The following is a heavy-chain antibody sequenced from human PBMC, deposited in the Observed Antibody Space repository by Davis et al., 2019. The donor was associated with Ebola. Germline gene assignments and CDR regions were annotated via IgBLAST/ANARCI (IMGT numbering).Heavy chain of an antibody. Sequence: PGGSLRPSCAASGFTFSSYEMNWVRQAPGKGLEWVSYISSSGSTIYYADSVKGRFTISRDNAKNSLYLQMNSLRAEDTAVYYCARGGSYDFWSGYYYYYYYGMDVWGQGTTVTVSS. J-gene: IGHJ6*02. D-gene: IGHD3-3*01. CDR1: GFTFSSYE. CDR2: ISSSGSTI. CDR3: ARGGSYDFWSGYYYYYYYGMDV. V-gene: IGHV3-48*03.